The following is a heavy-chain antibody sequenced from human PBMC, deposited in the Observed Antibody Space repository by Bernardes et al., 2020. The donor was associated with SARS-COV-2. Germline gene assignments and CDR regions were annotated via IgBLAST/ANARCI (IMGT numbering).Heavy chain of an antibody. CDR3: ARGGRGTGWFDP. J-gene: IGHJ5*02. V-gene: IGHV3-13*01. CDR2: IGTAGDS. CDR1: GFTFSDYD. Sequence: GGSLRLSRAASGFTFSDYDLHWIRQSARKGLEWVSYIGTAGDSYYRASVKGQFTISRDDAKNSFYLQMDNLRVDDTAVYFCARGGRGTGWFDPWGQGTLVTVSS. D-gene: IGHD1-1*01.